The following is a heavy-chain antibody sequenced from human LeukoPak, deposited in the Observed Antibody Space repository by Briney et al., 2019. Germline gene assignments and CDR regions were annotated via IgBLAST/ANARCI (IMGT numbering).Heavy chain of an antibody. CDR3: ARGSGYCSSTSCYRAY. J-gene: IGHJ4*02. Sequence: GGSLRLSCAASGFTFSSYSMNWVRQAPGKGLEWVSSISSSSSYIYYADSVKGRSTISRDNAKNSLYLQMNSLRAEDTAVYYCARGSGYCSSTSCYRAYWGQGTLVTVSS. CDR1: GFTFSSYS. D-gene: IGHD2-2*02. CDR2: ISSSSSYI. V-gene: IGHV3-21*01.